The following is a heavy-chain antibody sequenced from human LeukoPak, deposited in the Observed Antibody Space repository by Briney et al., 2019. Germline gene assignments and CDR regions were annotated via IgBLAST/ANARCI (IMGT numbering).Heavy chain of an antibody. V-gene: IGHV4-34*01. Sequence: SETLSLTCAVYGGSFSGYYWSWIRQPPGKGLEWIGEINHSGSTNYNPSLKSRVTISVDTSKNQLSLKLSSVTAADTAVYYCARGRNYYGSGSYYSKAEIDYWGQGTLVTVSS. D-gene: IGHD3-10*01. CDR2: INHSGST. CDR1: GGSFSGYY. CDR3: ARGRNYYGSGSYYSKAEIDY. J-gene: IGHJ4*02.